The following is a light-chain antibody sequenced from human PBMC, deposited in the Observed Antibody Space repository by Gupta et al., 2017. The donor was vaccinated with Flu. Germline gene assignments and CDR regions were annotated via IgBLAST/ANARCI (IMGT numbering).Light chain of an antibody. V-gene: IGKV2-28*01. CDR2: LGS. Sequence: DIVMTQSPLSLPVTPGEPASISCRSSQSLLHSNGYNYLDWYRQKPGQSTQLRIYLGSNRASGVHDRFSGTGSGTDFTRESSRVEAEDGGGHYGMPSFTFGQGTRLEIK. J-gene: IGKJ5*01. CDR1: QSLLHSNGYNY. CDR3: MPSFT.